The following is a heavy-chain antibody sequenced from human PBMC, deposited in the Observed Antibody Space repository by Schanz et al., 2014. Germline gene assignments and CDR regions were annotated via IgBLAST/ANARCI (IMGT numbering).Heavy chain of an antibody. Sequence: VQLVESGGGVVQPGRSLRLSCAASGFAISSYSMNWVRQAPGKGLEWVSALSGSGGSTYYADSVKGRFTISRDNSKNTLYLQMNSLRAEDTAVYYCAKDPSHGDYDYYFDYWGQGTLXTVSS. CDR1: GFAISSYS. CDR2: LSGSGGST. D-gene: IGHD3-22*01. V-gene: IGHV3-23*04. CDR3: AKDPSHGDYDYYFDY. J-gene: IGHJ4*02.